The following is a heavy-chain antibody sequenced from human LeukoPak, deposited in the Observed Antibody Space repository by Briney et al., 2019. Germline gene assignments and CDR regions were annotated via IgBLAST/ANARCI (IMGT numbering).Heavy chain of an antibody. D-gene: IGHD3-3*02. CDR1: GYSISSNHW. Sequence: SDTLSLTCAVSGYSISSNHWWGWIRQPPGKGLEWIGYIFYAGSTDYNPSLKSRVTMSVDTSKNQFSLRLSSVTAVDTAVYYCARIGPILGAAWVDYWGQGTLVSVSS. J-gene: IGHJ4*02. CDR2: IFYAGST. CDR3: ARIGPILGAAWVDY. V-gene: IGHV4-28*01.